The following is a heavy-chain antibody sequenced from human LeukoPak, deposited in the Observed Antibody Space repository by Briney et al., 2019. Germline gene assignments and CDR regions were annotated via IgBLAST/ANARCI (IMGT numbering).Heavy chain of an antibody. CDR1: GVYW. J-gene: IGHJ4*02. CDR2: INQDGSVM. V-gene: IGHV3-7*01. Sequence: GVYLRLSCAVSGVYWMSCVRQAPGKGLEWVANINQDGSVMYYVDSVEGRFTISRDNAKNSLYLQMNSLRAEDTGVYYCATSSGAPGNMWGQGTLVTVSS. D-gene: IGHD2-8*02. CDR3: ATSSGAPGNM.